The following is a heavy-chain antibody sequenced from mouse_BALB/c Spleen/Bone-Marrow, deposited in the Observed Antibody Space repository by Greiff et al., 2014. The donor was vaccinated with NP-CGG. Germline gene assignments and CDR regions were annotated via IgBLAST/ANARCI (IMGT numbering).Heavy chain of an antibody. CDR1: GYAFTNYL. CDR3: ARGDYRSYYFDY. V-gene: IGHV1-54*01. D-gene: IGHD2-14*01. Sequence: QVQLQQSGAELVRPGTSVKVSCKASGYAFTNYLIEWVKQRPGQGLEWIGVINPESGGTNYNEKFKGKATLTADKSSSTAYMQLSSLTSDDSAVYFCARGDYRSYYFDYWGQGTTLTVSS. J-gene: IGHJ2*01. CDR2: INPESGGT.